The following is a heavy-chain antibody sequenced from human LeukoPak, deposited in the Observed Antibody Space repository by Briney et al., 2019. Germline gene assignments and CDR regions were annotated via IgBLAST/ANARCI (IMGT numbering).Heavy chain of an antibody. Sequence: GGSLRLSCAVSVFTFSTYWMSWLRQAPGKGLEWVANIKLDGSEKYYVDSVKGRFTISRDNSKNSLYLQMNSLRAEDTAVYYCARDNVRLFDYWGRGTLVTVSS. D-gene: IGHD6-6*01. CDR2: IKLDGSEK. CDR1: VFTFSTYW. V-gene: IGHV3-7*01. J-gene: IGHJ4*02. CDR3: ARDNVRLFDY.